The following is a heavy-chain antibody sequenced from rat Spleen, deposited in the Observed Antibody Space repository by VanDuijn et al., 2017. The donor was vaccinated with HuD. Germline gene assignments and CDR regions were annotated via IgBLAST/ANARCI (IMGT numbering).Heavy chain of an antibody. CDR1: GFTFSDYY. Sequence: EVQLVESDGGLVQPGRSLKLSCAASGFTFSDYYMAWVRQAPTKGLEWVASISPSGGSTYYRDSVKGRFTISRDNAKSTLYLQMDSLRSEDTATYYCATDRNNYGYWGQGVMVTVSS. V-gene: IGHV5-27*01. CDR3: ATDRNNYGY. CDR2: ISPSGGST. J-gene: IGHJ2*01. D-gene: IGHD1-10*01.